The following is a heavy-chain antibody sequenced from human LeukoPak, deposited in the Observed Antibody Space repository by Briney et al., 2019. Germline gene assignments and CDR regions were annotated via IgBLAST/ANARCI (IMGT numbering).Heavy chain of an antibody. CDR1: GGSISSYH. CDR2: IYTSGST. CDR3: ARLEVGFDP. J-gene: IGHJ5*02. V-gene: IGHV4-4*09. Sequence: SETLSLTCTVSGGSISSYHWSWIRQPPGKGLEWIGYIYTSGSTNYNPSLKSRVTISVDTSKNQFSLKLSSVTAADTAVYYCARLEVGFDPWGQGTLVTVSS. D-gene: IGHD2-15*01.